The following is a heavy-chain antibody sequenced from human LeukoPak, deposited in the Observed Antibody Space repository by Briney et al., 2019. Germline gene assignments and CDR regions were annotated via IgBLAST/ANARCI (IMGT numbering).Heavy chain of an antibody. CDR2: ISAYNGNT. CDR3: ARVIGYCSSTSCPGPLDY. V-gene: IGHV1-18*01. Sequence: ASVKVSCKASGYTFTSYGISWVRQAPGQGLEWMGWISAYNGNTNYAQKLQGRVTMTTDTSTSTAYMELRSLRSDDTAAYYCARVIGYCSSTSCPGPLDYWGQGTLVTVSS. D-gene: IGHD2-2*01. J-gene: IGHJ4*02. CDR1: GYTFTSYG.